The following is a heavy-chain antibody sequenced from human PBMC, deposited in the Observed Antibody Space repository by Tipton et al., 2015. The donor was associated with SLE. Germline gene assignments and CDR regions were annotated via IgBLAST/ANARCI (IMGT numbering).Heavy chain of an antibody. J-gene: IGHJ4*02. Sequence: TLSLTCTVSGGSISSGGYYWSWIRQHPGKGLEWIGYIYYSGSTNYNPSLMSRVTISVDTSKNQFTLKLNSVTTADTAVYYCAREPRSGYHDYWGQGTLVIVSS. CDR3: AREPRSGYHDY. V-gene: IGHV4-61*08. D-gene: IGHD3-3*01. CDR2: IYYSGST. CDR1: GGSISSGGYY.